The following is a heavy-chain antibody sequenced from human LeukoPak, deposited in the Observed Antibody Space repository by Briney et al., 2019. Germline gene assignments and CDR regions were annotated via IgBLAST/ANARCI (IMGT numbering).Heavy chain of an antibody. J-gene: IGHJ6*03. CDR1: GGCISSYY. CDR3: ARGYCSSTSCYEILRWRPPYYYMDV. CDR2: IYYSGST. V-gene: IGHV4-59*01. Sequence: PSETLSLTCTVSGGCISSYYWSWIRQPPGKGLEWIGYIYYSGSTNYNPSLKSRVTISVDTSKNQFSLKLSSVTAADTAVYYCARGYCSSTSCYEILRWRPPYYYMDVWGKGTTVTISS. D-gene: IGHD2-2*01.